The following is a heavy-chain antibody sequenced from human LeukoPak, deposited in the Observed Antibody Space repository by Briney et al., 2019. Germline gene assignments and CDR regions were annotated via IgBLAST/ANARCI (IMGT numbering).Heavy chain of an antibody. Sequence: GESLKISCKGSGYSFTSYWIGWVRQMPGKGLEWMGIIYPGDSDTRYSPSFQGQVTISADKSISTAYLQWGSLKASDTAMYYCARLGQYCSSTSCYIPYWYFDLWGRGTLVTVSS. CDR1: GYSFTSYW. V-gene: IGHV5-51*01. D-gene: IGHD2-2*01. CDR2: IYPGDSDT. J-gene: IGHJ2*01. CDR3: ARLGQYCSSTSCYIPYWYFDL.